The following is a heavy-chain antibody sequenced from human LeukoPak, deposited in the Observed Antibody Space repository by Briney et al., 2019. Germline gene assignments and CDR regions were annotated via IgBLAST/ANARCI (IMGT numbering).Heavy chain of an antibody. D-gene: IGHD2-2*02. Sequence: SETLSLTCTVSGGSISSYYWSWIRQPPGKGLEWIGYIYYSGSTNYSPSLKSRVTISVDTSKNQFSLKLSSVTAADTAVYYCARGGYCSSTSCYKMAPWGQGTLVTVSS. J-gene: IGHJ5*02. CDR2: IYYSGST. V-gene: IGHV4-59*01. CDR1: GGSISSYY. CDR3: ARGGYCSSTSCYKMAP.